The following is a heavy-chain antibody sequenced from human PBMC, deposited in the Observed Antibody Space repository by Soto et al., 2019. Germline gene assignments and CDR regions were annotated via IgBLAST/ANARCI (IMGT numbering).Heavy chain of an antibody. D-gene: IGHD3-9*01. J-gene: IGHJ5*02. Sequence: SETLSLTCTVPGGSISSYYWSWIRQPPGKGLEWIGYIYYSGSTNYNPSLKSRVTISVDTSKNQFSLKLSSVTAADTAVYYCARQDILTGYYPLWFDPWGQGTLVTVSS. CDR1: GGSISSYY. V-gene: IGHV4-59*08. CDR3: ARQDILTGYYPLWFDP. CDR2: IYYSGST.